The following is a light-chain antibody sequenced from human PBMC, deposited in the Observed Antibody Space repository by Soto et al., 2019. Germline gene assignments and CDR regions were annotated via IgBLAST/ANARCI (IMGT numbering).Light chain of an antibody. Sequence: DIVMTQSPDALAVSLGERATINCQSRQSVLYSSNNKNYLAWYQQKPGQPPKLLIYWASTRESGVPDSFSGSGSGTDCTLTISRLQAEDVAVYYGQQYYSFPPTVGQGTKVEIK. CDR2: WAS. V-gene: IGKV4-1*01. CDR3: QQYYSFPPT. CDR1: QSVLYSSNNKNY. J-gene: IGKJ1*01.